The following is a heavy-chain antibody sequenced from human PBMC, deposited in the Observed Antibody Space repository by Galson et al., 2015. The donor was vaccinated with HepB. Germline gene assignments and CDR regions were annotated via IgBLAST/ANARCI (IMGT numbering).Heavy chain of an antibody. CDR3: ARGKDDFWSDRGSKVGYWYFDL. CDR1: GGTFSSYA. J-gene: IGHJ2*01. Sequence: SVKVSCKASGGTFSSYAISWVRQAPGQGLEWMGGIIPIFGTANYAQKFQGRVTITADESTSTAYMELSSLRSEDTAVYYCARGKDDFWSDRGSKVGYWYFDLWGRGTLVTVSS. D-gene: IGHD3-3*01. CDR2: IIPIFGTA. V-gene: IGHV1-69*13.